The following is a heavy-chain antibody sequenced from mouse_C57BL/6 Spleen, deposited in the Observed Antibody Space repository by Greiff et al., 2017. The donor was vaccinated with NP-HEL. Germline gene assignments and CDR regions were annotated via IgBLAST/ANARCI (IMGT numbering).Heavy chain of an antibody. CDR3: ARRTPYDYVFAY. J-gene: IGHJ3*01. Sequence: QVQLQQPGAELVRPGTSVKLSCKASGYTFTSYWMHWVKQRPGQGLEWIGVIDPSDSYTNYNQKFKGKATLTVDTSSSTAYMQLSSLTSEDSAVYYCARRTPYDYVFAYWGQGTLVTVSA. D-gene: IGHD2-4*01. CDR2: IDPSDSYT. V-gene: IGHV1-59*01. CDR1: GYTFTSYW.